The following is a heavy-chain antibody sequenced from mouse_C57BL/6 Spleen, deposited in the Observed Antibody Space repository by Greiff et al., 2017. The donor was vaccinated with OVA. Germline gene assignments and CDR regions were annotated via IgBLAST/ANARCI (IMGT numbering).Heavy chain of an antibody. CDR1: GYAFSSYW. Sequence: QVQLQQSGAELVKPGASVKISCKASGYAFSSYWMNWVKQRPGKGLEWIGQIYPGDGDTNYNGKFKGKATLTADKSSSTAYMQRSSLTSEDSAVYFCARRGGSSYWYFDVWGTGTTVTVSS. CDR2: IYPGDGDT. D-gene: IGHD1-1*01. J-gene: IGHJ1*03. V-gene: IGHV1-80*01. CDR3: ARRGGSSYWYFDV.